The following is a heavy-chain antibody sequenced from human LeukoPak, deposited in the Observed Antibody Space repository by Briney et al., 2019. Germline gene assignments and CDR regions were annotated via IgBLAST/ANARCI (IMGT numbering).Heavy chain of an antibody. Sequence: SETLSLTCTVSGGSISSGDYYWRWIRQPPGKGLEWIGYIYYSGSTYYNPSLKSRVTISVDTSKNQFSLKLSSVTAADTAVYYCARGYCSSTSCYPMNVWGQGTTVTVSS. J-gene: IGHJ6*02. CDR1: GGSISSGDYY. CDR3: ARGYCSSTSCYPMNV. V-gene: IGHV4-30-4*01. CDR2: IYYSGST. D-gene: IGHD2-2*01.